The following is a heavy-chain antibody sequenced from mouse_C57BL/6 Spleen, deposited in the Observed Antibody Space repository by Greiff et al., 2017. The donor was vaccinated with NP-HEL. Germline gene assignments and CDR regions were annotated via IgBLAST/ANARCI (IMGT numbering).Heavy chain of an antibody. D-gene: IGHD1-1*01. CDR1: GYTFTSYG. CDR2: IYPRSGNT. J-gene: IGHJ2*01. Sequence: QVQLQQSGAELARPGASVKLSCKASGYTFTSYGISWVKQRPGQGLEWIGEIYPRSGNTYYNEKFKGKATLTADKSSSTAYMELRSLTSEDSAVYFCARITTVVEGADYWGQGTTLTVSS. V-gene: IGHV1-81*01. CDR3: ARITTVVEGADY.